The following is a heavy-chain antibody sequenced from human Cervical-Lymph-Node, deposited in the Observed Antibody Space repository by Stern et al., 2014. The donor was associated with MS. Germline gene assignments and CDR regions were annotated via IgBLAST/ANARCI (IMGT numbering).Heavy chain of an antibody. CDR1: GGSISGGDYY. J-gene: IGHJ4*02. CDR2: IDNSGTT. Sequence: VQLQESGPGLVRPAQTLSLTCTVSGGSISGGDYYWGWIRQPPGQGLEWIGYIDNSGTTYYNPALKSRLTISIDTSKNQFSLRLTSVTAADTAVYYCARDFTVAGSFDYWGQGTLVTVSS. V-gene: IGHV4-30-4*01. D-gene: IGHD6-19*01. CDR3: ARDFTVAGSFDY.